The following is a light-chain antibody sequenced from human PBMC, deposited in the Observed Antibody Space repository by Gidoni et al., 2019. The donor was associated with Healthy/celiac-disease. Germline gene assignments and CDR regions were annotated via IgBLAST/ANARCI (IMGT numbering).Light chain of an antibody. Sequence: EIVLTQSPGTLSLSPGERATLSCRASQSVSSSYLAWYQQKPGQAPRLLIHGASSRATGIPDRFSGSGSGTDFTLIISRLEPEDFAVYYCQQYGSSPYTFGQGTKLEIK. J-gene: IGKJ2*01. CDR1: QSVSSSY. V-gene: IGKV3-20*01. CDR3: QQYGSSPYT. CDR2: GAS.